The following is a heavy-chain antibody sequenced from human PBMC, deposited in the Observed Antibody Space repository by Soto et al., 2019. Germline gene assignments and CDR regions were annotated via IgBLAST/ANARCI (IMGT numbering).Heavy chain of an antibody. CDR2: IIPIFGTA. V-gene: IGHV1-69*13. D-gene: IGHD2-2*03. J-gene: IGHJ6*02. Sequence: SVKVSCKASGGTFSSYAISWVRQAPGQGLEWMGGIIPIFGTANYAQKFQGRVTITADESTSTAYMELSSLRSEDTAVYYCARVGGYCSSTSCPTRIYYYYYYGMDVGGQGTTVTVSS. CDR3: ARVGGYCSSTSCPTRIYYYYYYGMDV. CDR1: GGTFSSYA.